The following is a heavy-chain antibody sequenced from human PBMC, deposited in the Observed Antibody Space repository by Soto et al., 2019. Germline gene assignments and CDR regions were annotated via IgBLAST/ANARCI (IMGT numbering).Heavy chain of an antibody. Sequence: SETLSLTCTVSGGSISSGDYYWGWIRQPPGKGLEWIGYIYYSGSTYYNPSLKSRVTISVDTSKNQFSLKLSSVTAADTAVYYCAIGGACSSTSCPKDYYYYYYGMDVWGQGTTVTVSS. CDR1: GGSISSGDYY. J-gene: IGHJ6*02. CDR2: IYYSGST. V-gene: IGHV4-30-4*01. CDR3: AIGGACSSTSCPKDYYYYYYGMDV. D-gene: IGHD2-2*01.